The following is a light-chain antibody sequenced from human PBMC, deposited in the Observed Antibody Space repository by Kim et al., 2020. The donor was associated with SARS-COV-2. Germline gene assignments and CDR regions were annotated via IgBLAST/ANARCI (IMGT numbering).Light chain of an antibody. CDR3: QSANSRGTYRV. CDR1: ALPKQY. V-gene: IGLV3-25*03. CDR2: KDS. Sequence: SYELTQPPSVSVSPGQTAKITCSGDALPKQYAYWYQQKPGQAPVLVIYKDSERPSGIPERFSGSSSGTTVTLTISGVQGEDEADYYCQSANSRGTYRVFGGGTRLTVL. J-gene: IGLJ3*02.